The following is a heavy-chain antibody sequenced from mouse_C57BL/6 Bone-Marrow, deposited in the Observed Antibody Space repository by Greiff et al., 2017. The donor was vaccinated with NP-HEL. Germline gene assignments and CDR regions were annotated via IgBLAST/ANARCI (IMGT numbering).Heavy chain of an antibody. V-gene: IGHV1-54*01. CDR3: ARLGFYYLDY. CDR1: GYAFTNYL. CDR2: INPGSGGT. J-gene: IGHJ2*01. Sequence: VQLQQSGAELVRPGTSVKVSCKASGYAFTNYLIEWVKQRPGQGLEWIGVINPGSGGTNYNEKFKGKATLTADKSSSTAYMQLSSLTSEDSAVYFCARLGFYYLDYWGQGTTLTVSS.